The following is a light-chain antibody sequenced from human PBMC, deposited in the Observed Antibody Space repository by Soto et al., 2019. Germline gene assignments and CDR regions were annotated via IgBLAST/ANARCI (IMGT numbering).Light chain of an antibody. V-gene: IGKV2-30*02. CDR1: QSLVHSDGNTY. J-gene: IGKJ3*01. Sequence: DVVMTQSPLSLPVTRGQPASISCGSSQSLVHSDGNTYLTWFQQRPGQSPRRLIYKVSNRDSGVPDRFTGRRSDPYLSLNVSREAAEDVGVYYCMQGIRCPLPCGPGTTVDI. CDR3: MQGIRCPLP. CDR2: KVS.